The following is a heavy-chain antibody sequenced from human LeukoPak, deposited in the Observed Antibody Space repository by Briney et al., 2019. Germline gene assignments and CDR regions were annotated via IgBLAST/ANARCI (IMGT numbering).Heavy chain of an antibody. V-gene: IGHV3-53*01. CDR2: IYSGGST. Sequence: GGSLRLSCAASGFTFSSNYMSWVRQAPGKGLEWVSVIYSGGSTYYADSVKGRFTISRDNSKNTLYLQMNSLRAEDTAVYYCARSLIAAAGKTPFGYWGQGTLVTVSS. CDR3: ARSLIAAAGKTPFGY. CDR1: GFTFSSNY. J-gene: IGHJ4*02. D-gene: IGHD6-13*01.